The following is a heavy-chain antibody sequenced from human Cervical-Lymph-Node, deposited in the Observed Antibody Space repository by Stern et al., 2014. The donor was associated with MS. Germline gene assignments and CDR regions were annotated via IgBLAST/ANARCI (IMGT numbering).Heavy chain of an antibody. D-gene: IGHD1-7*01. CDR1: GDSISGSSDY. CDR2: IYASGST. CDR3: VRDVRSMYDWDYFWFDP. J-gene: IGHJ5*02. V-gene: IGHV4-61*02. Sequence: QLQLQESGPGLVKPSQTLSLSCAVSGDSISGSSDYWSWIRQPAGRGLEWVGRIYASGSTSCNPSLRSRVTLSGETSQNQFSPKLSSVTAADTAVYYCVRDVRSMYDWDYFWFDPWGQGTLVTVSS.